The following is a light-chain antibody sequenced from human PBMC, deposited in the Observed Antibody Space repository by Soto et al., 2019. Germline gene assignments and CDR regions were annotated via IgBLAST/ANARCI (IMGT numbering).Light chain of an antibody. CDR3: SSYTSSSTLV. V-gene: IGLV2-14*01. CDR1: SSDVGGYNY. Sequence: QSALTQPASVSGSPGPSITISCTGTSSDVGGYNYVSWYQQQPGKAPKLMIYDVSNRPSGVSNRFSGSKSGNTASLTISGLQAEDEADYYCSSYTSSSTLVFGGGTKLTV. J-gene: IGLJ2*01. CDR2: DVS.